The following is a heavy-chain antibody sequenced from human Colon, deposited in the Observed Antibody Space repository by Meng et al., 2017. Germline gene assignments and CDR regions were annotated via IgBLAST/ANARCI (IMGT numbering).Heavy chain of an antibody. V-gene: IGHV1-2*02. Sequence: ASVKVSCKASGYTFTDYFMHWLRQAPGQRLEWMGYIDPNSGGTTFAQKFQGRVTMTRDTSISTVYMDLYSMTSDDTAVYYCARVPSSGAFDIWGQGTMVTVSS. CDR3: ARVPSSGAFDI. J-gene: IGHJ3*02. CDR2: IDPNSGGT. CDR1: GYTFTDYF.